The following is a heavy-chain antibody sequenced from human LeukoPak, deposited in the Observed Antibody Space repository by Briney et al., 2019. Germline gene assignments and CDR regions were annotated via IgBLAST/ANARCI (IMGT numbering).Heavy chain of an antibody. CDR1: GGSISSYY. D-gene: IGHD6-6*01. CDR2: IYYSGST. CDR3: ARDLYSSSALYNWFDP. J-gene: IGHJ5*02. V-gene: IGHV4-59*01. Sequence: SETLSLTCTVSGGSISSYYWSWIRQPPGKGLEWIGYIYYSGSTNYNPSLKSRVTISVDTSKNQFSLKLSSVTAADTAVYYCARDLYSSSALYNWFDPWGQGNLVTVSS.